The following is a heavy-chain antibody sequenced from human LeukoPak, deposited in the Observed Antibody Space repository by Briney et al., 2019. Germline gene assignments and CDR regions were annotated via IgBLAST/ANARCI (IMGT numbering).Heavy chain of an antibody. CDR3: ARGRDTYYDFWSGRYEEY. J-gene: IGHJ4*02. D-gene: IGHD3-3*01. Sequence: GGSLRLSCAASGFTFSSYWMSWVRQAPGKGLEWVANMKQDGSEKYYVDSVKGRFTISRDNAKNSLYLQMNSLRAEDTAVYYCARGRDTYYDFWSGRYEEYWGQGTLVTVCS. CDR2: MKQDGSEK. V-gene: IGHV3-7*01. CDR1: GFTFSSYW.